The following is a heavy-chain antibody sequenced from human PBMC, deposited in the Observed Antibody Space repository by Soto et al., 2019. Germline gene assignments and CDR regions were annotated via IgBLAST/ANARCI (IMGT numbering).Heavy chain of an antibody. CDR2: IYYSGST. CDR3: ARAYPPDYRSGSRGSFDY. CDR1: GGSVRRGGYF. Sequence: QLQLQESGPGLVKPSQTLSLTCTVSGGSVRRGGYFWNWIRQHPGKGLEWIGYIYYSGSTSYNPSLKNRVSISVDPSNNQFSLRLSSAPAADTAVYYCARAYPPDYRSGSRGSFDYWGQGTLVTVSA. J-gene: IGHJ4*02. V-gene: IGHV4-31*03. D-gene: IGHD3-3*01.